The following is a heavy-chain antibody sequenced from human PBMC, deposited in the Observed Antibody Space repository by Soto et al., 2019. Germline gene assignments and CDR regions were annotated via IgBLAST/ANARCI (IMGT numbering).Heavy chain of an antibody. CDR1: GYTFTSYG. CDR2: INAGNGNT. CDR3: ARDPNYSSAYYHHYYYGMDV. D-gene: IGHD3-22*01. Sequence: GASVKVSCKASGYTFTSYGTHWVRQAPGQRLEWTGWINAGNGNTKYSEKFQGRVTITRDTSASTAYLELSSLRSEDTAVYYCARDPNYSSAYYHHYYYGMDVWGQGTTVTVSS. V-gene: IGHV1-3*01. J-gene: IGHJ6*02.